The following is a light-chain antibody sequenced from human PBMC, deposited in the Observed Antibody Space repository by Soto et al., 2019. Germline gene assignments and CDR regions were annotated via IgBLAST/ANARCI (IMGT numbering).Light chain of an antibody. CDR3: SSYTSSSTTYVV. CDR2: DVS. CDR1: SSDVGGYNY. V-gene: IGLV2-14*01. Sequence: QSVLTQPASVSGSPGQSITISCTGTSSDVGGYNYVSWYQQHPGKAPKLMIYDVSNRPSGVSNRFSGSKSGNTASLTISGLQAEDEDDYYCSSYTSSSTTYVVFGGGTKLTVL. J-gene: IGLJ2*01.